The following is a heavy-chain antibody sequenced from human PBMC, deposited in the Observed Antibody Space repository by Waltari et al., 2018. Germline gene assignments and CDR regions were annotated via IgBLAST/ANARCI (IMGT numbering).Heavy chain of an antibody. CDR2: SSNEGTRT. Sequence: EVRLVESGGGSVQSGGSLRLSCEVSGFTFSDYWMHWVRKSPGKGLMGVARSSNEGTRTRYADAVNGRFTISRDNTKNTLYLQMHSLTAEDTAVYFCARVEPADYIGTDYWGPGTLVTVSS. CDR3: ARVEPADYIGTDY. J-gene: IGHJ4*02. V-gene: IGHV3-74*01. CDR1: GFTFSDYW. D-gene: IGHD1-1*01.